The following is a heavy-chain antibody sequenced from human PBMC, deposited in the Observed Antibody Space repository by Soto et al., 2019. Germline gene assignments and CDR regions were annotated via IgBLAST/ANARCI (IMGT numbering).Heavy chain of an antibody. CDR2: IIPIFGTA. D-gene: IGHD1-26*01. J-gene: IGHJ6*02. V-gene: IGHV1-69*13. Sequence: GASVKVSCKASGGTFSSYAISWVRQAPGQGLEWMGGIIPIFGTANYAQKFQGRVTITADESTSTAYMELSSLRSEDTAVYYCARWDRYYYYYYGMDVWGQGTTVTVSS. CDR3: ARWDRYYYYYYGMDV. CDR1: GGTFSSYA.